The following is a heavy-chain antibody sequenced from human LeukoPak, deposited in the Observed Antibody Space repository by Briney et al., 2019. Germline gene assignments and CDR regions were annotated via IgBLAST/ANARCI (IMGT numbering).Heavy chain of an antibody. CDR3: ARDLIVGARVSRFSKAEYFQH. CDR2: INPNSGGT. V-gene: IGHV1-2*06. J-gene: IGHJ1*01. D-gene: IGHD1-26*01. Sequence: GASVKVSCKASGYTFTGYYMHWVRQAPGQGLEWMGRINPNSGGTNYAQEFQGRVTMTRDTSISTAYMELSRLRSDDTAVYYCARDLIVGARVSRFSKAEYFQHWGQGTLVTVSS. CDR1: GYTFTGYY.